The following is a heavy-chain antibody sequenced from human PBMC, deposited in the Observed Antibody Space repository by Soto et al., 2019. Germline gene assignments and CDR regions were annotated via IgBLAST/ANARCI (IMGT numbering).Heavy chain of an antibody. CDR3: AKDYSSSWQYYFDY. CDR2: ISYDGSNK. V-gene: IGHV3-30*18. CDR1: GFTFSSYG. D-gene: IGHD6-13*01. J-gene: IGHJ4*02. Sequence: AGGSLRLSCAASGFTFSSYGMHWVRQAPGKGLEWVAVISYDGSNKYYADSVKGRFTISRDNSKNTLYLQMNSLRAEDTAVYYCAKDYSSSWQYYFDYWGQGTLVTVS.